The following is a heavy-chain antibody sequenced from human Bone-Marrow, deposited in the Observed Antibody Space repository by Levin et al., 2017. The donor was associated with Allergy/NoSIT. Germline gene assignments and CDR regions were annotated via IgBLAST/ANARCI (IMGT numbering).Heavy chain of an antibody. Sequence: GGSLRLSCAASGFTFDGYGMSWVRQSPGKGLEWVCGINWNGGGTGCADSVSGRFTISRDNAKNSLYLQMNSLRAEDTALYYCARVSGYCRSNSCYGDAFDVWGQGALVTVSS. V-gene: IGHV3-20*04. D-gene: IGHD2-2*01. CDR3: ARVSGYCRSNSCYGDAFDV. CDR2: INWNGGGT. CDR1: GFTFDGYG. J-gene: IGHJ3*01.